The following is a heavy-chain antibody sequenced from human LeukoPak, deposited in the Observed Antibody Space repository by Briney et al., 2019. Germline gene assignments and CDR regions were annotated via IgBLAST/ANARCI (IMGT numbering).Heavy chain of an antibody. CDR2: ISSSGSTI. CDR3: ARDGKGRNRIGYYFDY. J-gene: IGHJ4*02. D-gene: IGHD3-10*01. CDR1: GFTFSRYE. V-gene: IGHV3-48*03. Sequence: GGSLRLSCAASGFTFSRYEMTWVRQAPGKGLEWVSYISSSGSTIYYAASVKGRFTISRDNAKNSLYLQMNSLSAYETAVYYCARDGKGRNRIGYYFDYWGQGTLVTVSS.